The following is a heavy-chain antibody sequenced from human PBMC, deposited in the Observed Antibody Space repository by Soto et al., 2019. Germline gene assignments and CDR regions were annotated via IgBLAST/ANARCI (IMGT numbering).Heavy chain of an antibody. Sequence: SVKVSCKASGGTFSKYKITWVRQAPGQGLEWMGGIIPVFGTANYAQKFQGRVTITADESTSTAYMEVRSLRSDDTAVYYCAREGGGDAFDIWGQGTMVTVSS. V-gene: IGHV1-69*13. CDR1: GGTFSKYK. D-gene: IGHD2-15*01. J-gene: IGHJ3*02. CDR3: AREGGGDAFDI. CDR2: IIPVFGTA.